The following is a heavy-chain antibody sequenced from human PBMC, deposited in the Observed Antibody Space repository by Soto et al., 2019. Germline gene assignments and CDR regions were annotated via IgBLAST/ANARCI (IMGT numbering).Heavy chain of an antibody. D-gene: IGHD2-2*01. Sequence: EVQLVESGGGLVKPGGSLRLSCAASRFTFSTYSMNWVRQAPGKGLEWVSSISSGSDYIYYADSVKGRFTISRDNAENSLYLQMNSLRAEDTAVYYCARHAVVVPAGAINWFDPWGQGTLVTVSS. J-gene: IGHJ5*02. CDR3: ARHAVVVPAGAINWFDP. CDR2: ISSGSDYI. V-gene: IGHV3-21*01. CDR1: RFTFSTYS.